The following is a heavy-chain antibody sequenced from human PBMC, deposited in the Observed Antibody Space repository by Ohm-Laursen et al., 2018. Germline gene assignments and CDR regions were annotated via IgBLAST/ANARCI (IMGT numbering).Heavy chain of an antibody. CDR2: IKRDGSEK. V-gene: IGHV3-7*01. CDR3: ARAPPESGTYYFSDY. Sequence: GSLRLSCSAPGFTFSSHWMTWVRQAPGKGLEWVANIKRDGSEKYYVDSVKGRFTISRDNAKNSLYLQMNSLRAEDTAVYFCARAPPESGTYYFSDYWGQGTLVTVSS. J-gene: IGHJ4*02. CDR1: GFTFSSHW. D-gene: IGHD1-26*01.